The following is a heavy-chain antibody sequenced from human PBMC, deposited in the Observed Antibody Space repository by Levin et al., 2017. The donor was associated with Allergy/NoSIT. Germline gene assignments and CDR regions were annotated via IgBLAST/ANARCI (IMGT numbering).Heavy chain of an antibody. CDR3: AREYYYDSSGYYYYYYYGMDV. J-gene: IGHJ6*02. D-gene: IGHD3-22*01. Sequence: AGGSLRLSCAASGFTFSSYGMHWVRQAPGKGLEWVAVIWYDGSNKYYADSVKGRFTISRDNSKNTLYLQMNSLRAEDTAVYYCAREYYYDSSGYYYYYYYGMDVWGQGTTVTVSS. V-gene: IGHV3-33*01. CDR1: GFTFSSYG. CDR2: IWYDGSNK.